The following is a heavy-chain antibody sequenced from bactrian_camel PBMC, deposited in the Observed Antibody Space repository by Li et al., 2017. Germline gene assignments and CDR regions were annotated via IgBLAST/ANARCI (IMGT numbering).Heavy chain of an antibody. V-gene: IGHV3S55*01. CDR3: AASPSSRGCWWGAVWMY. J-gene: IGHJ4*01. D-gene: IGHD7*01. CDR1: GFTASRYC. CDR2: ISSGGTT. Sequence: QLVESGGGSVQAGGSLRLSCAASGFTASRYCMGWFRQTPGKEREAVSVISSGGTTYYANSVEGRFTISQDKATNTLFLQMNNLMSEDTAMYYCAASPSSRGCWWGAVWMYWGQGTQVTVSS.